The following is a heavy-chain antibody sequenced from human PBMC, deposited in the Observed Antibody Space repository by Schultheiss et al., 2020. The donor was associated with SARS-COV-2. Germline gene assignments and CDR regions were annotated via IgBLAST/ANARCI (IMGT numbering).Heavy chain of an antibody. CDR2: IYYSGST. Sequence: SQTLSLTCTVPGGSISSYYWSWIRQPPGKGLEWIGYIYYSGSTNYNPTLKSRVTISVDTSKNQFSLKLSSVTAADAAVYYCARGKRFTIFGVVENWFDPWGQGTLVTVSS. J-gene: IGHJ5*02. CDR1: GGSISSYY. V-gene: IGHV4-59*01. CDR3: ARGKRFTIFGVVENWFDP. D-gene: IGHD3-3*01.